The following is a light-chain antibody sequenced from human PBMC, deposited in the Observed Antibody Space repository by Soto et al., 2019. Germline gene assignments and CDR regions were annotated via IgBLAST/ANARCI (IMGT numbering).Light chain of an antibody. Sequence: DIQMTQSPSSLSASVGDRVTITCRASQSISTYLHWYQEKPGRPPKLLIYAASSLQSGVPSRFTGRGSGTDFTLTNSSLQPEDFATYYCQQSYGSHHIFGPGTKVEIK. CDR3: QQSYGSHHI. V-gene: IGKV1-39*01. CDR2: AAS. J-gene: IGKJ3*01. CDR1: QSISTY.